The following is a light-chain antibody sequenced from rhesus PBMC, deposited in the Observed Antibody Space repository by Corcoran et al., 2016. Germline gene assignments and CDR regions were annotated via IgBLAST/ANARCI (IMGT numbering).Light chain of an antibody. J-gene: IGKJ3*01. CDR3: QHYYSTPFT. Sequence: SASVGDRVTITCRASQGITNDLAWYQQKPGETPKLLIYEASSLQSGIPSRFSGSGSGTDFTLTISSLQSEDFATYYCQHYYSTPFTFVPGTKLDIK. V-gene: IGKV1-25*01. CDR1: QGITND. CDR2: EAS.